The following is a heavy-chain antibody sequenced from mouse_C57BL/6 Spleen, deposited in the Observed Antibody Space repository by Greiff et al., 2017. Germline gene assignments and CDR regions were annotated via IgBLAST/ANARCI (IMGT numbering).Heavy chain of an antibody. D-gene: IGHD1-1*01. Sequence: VQLQQSGPELVKPGASVKISCKASGYSFTDYNMNWVKQSTGQSLEWIGVINPNYGTTSYNQKFKGKATLTVDQSSSTAYMQLNSLTSEDSAVDYCARRDYYGRSFDYWGKGTTLTVSS. J-gene: IGHJ2*01. CDR2: INPNYGTT. CDR1: GYSFTDYN. CDR3: ARRDYYGRSFDY. V-gene: IGHV1-39*01.